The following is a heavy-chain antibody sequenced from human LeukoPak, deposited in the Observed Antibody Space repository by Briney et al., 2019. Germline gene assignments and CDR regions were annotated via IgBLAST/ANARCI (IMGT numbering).Heavy chain of an antibody. Sequence: GGSLRLSCAASGFTFSSYAMTWVRQAPGKGLEWASTISTSGGTTYHADSVKGRFTISRDNSKNTLYLQMNNLKADDTAVYYCAKQVYSGPLYAMDVWSQGTTVTVSS. CDR3: AKQVYSGPLYAMDV. CDR1: GFTFSSYA. CDR2: ISTSGGTT. D-gene: IGHD3-10*01. J-gene: IGHJ6*02. V-gene: IGHV3-23*01.